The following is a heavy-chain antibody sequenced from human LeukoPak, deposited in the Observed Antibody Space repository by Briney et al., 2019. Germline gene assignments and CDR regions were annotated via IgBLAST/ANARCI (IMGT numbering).Heavy chain of an antibody. Sequence: GESLTLSCAASGFTFSSYAMNWVRHAQGPGLERVFSISRSAFSTSYTDCVKGWFTISRENSKNTLYLQMSGLRAEDTAVYYCAKGGATSGSPSDYWGQGTLAIVSS. D-gene: IGHD5-12*01. CDR1: GFTFSSYA. V-gene: IGHV3-23*01. CDR2: ISRSAFST. CDR3: AKGGATSGSPSDY. J-gene: IGHJ4*02.